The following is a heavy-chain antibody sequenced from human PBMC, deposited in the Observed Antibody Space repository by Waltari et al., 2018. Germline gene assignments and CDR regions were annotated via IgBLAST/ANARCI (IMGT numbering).Heavy chain of an antibody. CDR1: GGTFSSYA. CDR3: AREGWELRGKWFDP. D-gene: IGHD1-26*01. V-gene: IGHV1-69*01. CDR2: IIPTLGTA. J-gene: IGHJ5*02. Sequence: QVQLVQSGAEVKKPGSSVKVSCKASGGTFSSYAISWVRQAPGQGLEWMGGIIPTLGTANDAQKFQGRVTITADESTSTAYMELSSLRSEDTAVYYCAREGWELRGKWFDPWGQGTLVTVSS.